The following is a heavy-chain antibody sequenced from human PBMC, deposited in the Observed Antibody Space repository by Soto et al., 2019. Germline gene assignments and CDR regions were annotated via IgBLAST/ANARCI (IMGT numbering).Heavy chain of an antibody. CDR3: AREGGGSYSPPKD. CDR2: IIPNFGAA. J-gene: IGHJ4*02. Sequence: QVQLVQSGAEVKKPGSSVKVSCTVSGGTFSSYAISWVRQAPGQGLEWMGGIIPNFGAANYAQKFQGRITITADESTTTAYVELSSLRSDDTAVYYCAREGGGSYSPPKDWGQGTLVTVSS. V-gene: IGHV1-69*01. CDR1: GGTFSSYA. D-gene: IGHD3-10*01.